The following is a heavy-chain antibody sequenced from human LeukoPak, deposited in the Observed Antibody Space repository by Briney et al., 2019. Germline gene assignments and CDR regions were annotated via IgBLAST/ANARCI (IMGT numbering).Heavy chain of an antibody. CDR3: ARSSGWYRANDY. D-gene: IGHD6-19*01. V-gene: IGHV4-4*02. CDR1: GGSISSSNW. Sequence: SETLSLTCAVSGGSISSSNWWNWVRQPPGKGLEWIGEIYHSGSTNYNPSLKSRVTISVDKSKNQFSLKLSSVTAADTAVYYCARSSGWYRANDYWGQGTLVTVSS. CDR2: IYHSGST. J-gene: IGHJ4*02.